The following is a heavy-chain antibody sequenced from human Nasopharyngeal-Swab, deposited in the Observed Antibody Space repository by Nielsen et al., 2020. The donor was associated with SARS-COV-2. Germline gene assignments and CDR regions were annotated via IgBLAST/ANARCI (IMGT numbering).Heavy chain of an antibody. CDR2: INSVSSST. J-gene: IGHJ5*02. D-gene: IGHD2-21*01. V-gene: IGHV3-11*06. CDR3: ARDVAGADSA. CDR1: GFSFSDYY. Sequence: GESLKISCAASGFSFSDYYMSWIRQAPGKGLEWVSYINSVSSSTDYADSVKGRFTISRDNAKNTLYLQMNNLRAEDTALYYCARDVAGADSAWGQGTLVTVSS.